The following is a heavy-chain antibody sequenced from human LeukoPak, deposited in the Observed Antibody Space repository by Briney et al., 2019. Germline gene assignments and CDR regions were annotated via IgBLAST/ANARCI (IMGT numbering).Heavy chain of an antibody. CDR3: ARESIAAADSEVGSDNWFDP. D-gene: IGHD6-13*01. V-gene: IGHV4-39*07. J-gene: IGHJ5*02. CDR1: GGPISSSTYY. CDR2: IYYSGST. Sequence: PSETLSLTCTVSGGPISSSTYYWGWIRQPPGKGLEWIGSIYYSGSTYYNPSLKSRVTLSIDTSKNQFSLKLSSVTAADTAVYYCARESIAAADSEVGSDNWFDPWGQGTLVTVSS.